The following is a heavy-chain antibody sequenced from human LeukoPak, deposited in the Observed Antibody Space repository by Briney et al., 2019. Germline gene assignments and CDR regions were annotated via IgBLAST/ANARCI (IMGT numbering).Heavy chain of an antibody. CDR1: GVTFSSYE. CDR3: ARGWFDN. V-gene: IGHV3-48*03. J-gene: IGHJ4*02. Sequence: GGSLRLSCAASGVTFSSYEMNWVRQAPGKGLEWVAYISGDGDTIFYTDSVKGRFTISRDNAENSLFLQMNSLRAEDSAIYYCARGWFDNWGQGTLVTVSS. CDR2: ISGDGDTI.